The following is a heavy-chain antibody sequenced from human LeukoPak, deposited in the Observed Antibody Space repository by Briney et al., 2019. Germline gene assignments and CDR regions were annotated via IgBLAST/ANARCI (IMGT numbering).Heavy chain of an antibody. D-gene: IGHD5-24*01. CDR1: GYSISSGYY. J-gene: IGHJ3*02. V-gene: IGHV4-38-2*02. CDR2: IYHSGST. CDR3: ARDGYNLWAFDI. Sequence: PSEXXXXTCTVSGYSISSGYYWGWIRQPPGKGLEWIGSIYHSGSTYYNPSLKSRVTISVDTSKNQFSLKLSSVTAADTAVYYCARDGYNLWAFDIWGQGTMVTVSS.